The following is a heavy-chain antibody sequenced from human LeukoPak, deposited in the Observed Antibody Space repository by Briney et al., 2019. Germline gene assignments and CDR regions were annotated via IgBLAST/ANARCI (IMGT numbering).Heavy chain of an antibody. CDR1: GGSISSHY. Sequence: SETLSLTCTVSGGSISSHYWSWIRQPPGKGLEWIGYIYYSGSTNYNLSLKSRVTISVDTSKNQFSLRLNSVTAADTAVYYCARAETGDLAFDYWGQGTLVTVSS. CDR3: ARAETGDLAFDY. CDR2: IYYSGST. D-gene: IGHD7-27*01. V-gene: IGHV4-59*11. J-gene: IGHJ4*02.